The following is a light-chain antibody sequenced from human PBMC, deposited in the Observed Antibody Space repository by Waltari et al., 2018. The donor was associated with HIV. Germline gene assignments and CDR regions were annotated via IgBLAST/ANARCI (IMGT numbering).Light chain of an antibody. Sequence: QSALTQHASVSGSPGQSITISCTGTSSDVGGYNYVSWYQQHPGKAPKRMIYEFSNRHSVLSNRFSGSKSGNTASLTISGLQAEDEADYYCSSYTSSSTLLYVFGTGTKVTVL. CDR3: SSYTSSSTLLYV. CDR1: SSDVGGYNY. CDR2: EFS. J-gene: IGLJ1*01. V-gene: IGLV2-14*01.